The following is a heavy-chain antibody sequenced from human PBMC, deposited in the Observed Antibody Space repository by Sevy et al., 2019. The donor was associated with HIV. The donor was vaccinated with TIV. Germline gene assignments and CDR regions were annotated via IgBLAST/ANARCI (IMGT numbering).Heavy chain of an antibody. CDR1: GFTFSSYS. CDR3: ARKHGDYVEVYYYGMDA. D-gene: IGHD4-17*01. CDR2: ISSSSSYI. J-gene: IGHJ6*02. V-gene: IGHV3-21*01. Sequence: GGSLRLSCAASGFTFSSYSMNWVRQAPGKGLEWVSSISSSSSYIYYADSVKGRFTISRDNAKNSLYLQMNSLRAEDTAVYYCARKHGDYVEVYYYGMDAWGQGTTVTVSS.